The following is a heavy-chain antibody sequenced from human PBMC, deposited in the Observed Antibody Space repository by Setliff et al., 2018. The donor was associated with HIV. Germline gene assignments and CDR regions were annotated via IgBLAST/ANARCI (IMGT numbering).Heavy chain of an antibody. V-gene: IGHV3-23*01. J-gene: IGHJ5*02. D-gene: IGHD6-6*01. CDR3: ARGGIAARRWDNWFDP. CDR1: GFTFNKYI. Sequence: PGGSLRLSCAASGFTFNKYIMSWVRQAPGKGLEWVSAISDNGGSTYYADSMEGRFTISRDNSKNTLYLQLSGLRAEDTAVYYCARGGIAARRWDNWFDPWGQGTLVTVPQ. CDR2: ISDNGGST.